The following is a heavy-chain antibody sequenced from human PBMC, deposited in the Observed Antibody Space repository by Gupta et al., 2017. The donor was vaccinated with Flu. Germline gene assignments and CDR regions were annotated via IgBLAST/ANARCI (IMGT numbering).Heavy chain of an antibody. CDR1: GRSIGSSSW. V-gene: IGHV4-4*02. D-gene: IGHD6-13*01. J-gene: IGHJ4*02. CDR3: ARYHSISWQPSDY. CDR2: IYHSGST. Sequence: QVPLPASAPGLVKPSGTQSLTCAVSGRSIGSSSWWVGVRQPPGKGLEWIGEIYHSGSTNYNPALKSRVTISVDKSKNQFSLKLSAVTAADTAVYYCARYHSISWQPSDYWGQGTLVTVSS.